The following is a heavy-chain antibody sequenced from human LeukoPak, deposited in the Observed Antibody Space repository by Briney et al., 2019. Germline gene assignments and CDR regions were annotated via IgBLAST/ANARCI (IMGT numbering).Heavy chain of an antibody. CDR2: MNPSSGNT. J-gene: IGHJ3*02. D-gene: IGHD3-3*01. Sequence: ASVKVSCKASGYTFTNYDINWVRRATGQGLEWMGWMNPSSGNTGYAQKFQGRVTMTWSTSISTAYMELSSLRSEDTAMYYCTRAWSGGSDAFDIWCQGTMVTVSS. CDR1: GYTFTNYD. CDR3: TRAWSGGSDAFDI. V-gene: IGHV1-8*01.